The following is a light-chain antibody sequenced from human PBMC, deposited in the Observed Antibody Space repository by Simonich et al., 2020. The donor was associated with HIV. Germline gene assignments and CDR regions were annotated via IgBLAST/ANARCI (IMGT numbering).Light chain of an antibody. CDR3: QQYNNWPLT. CDR1: QSVSSN. V-gene: IGKV3D-15*01. Sequence: EIVMTQSPATLSVSPGERATLSCRPSQSVSSNLAWDQQKPGQAPRLLIYDASNRATGIPARFSGSGSGTDFTLTISSLQSEDFAVYYCQQYNNWPLTFGGGTKVEIK. J-gene: IGKJ4*01. CDR2: DAS.